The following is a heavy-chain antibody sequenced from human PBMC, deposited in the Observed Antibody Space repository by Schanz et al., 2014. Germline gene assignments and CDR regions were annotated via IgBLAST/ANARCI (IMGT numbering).Heavy chain of an antibody. Sequence: QVQLVQSGAEVKKPGASVKVSCKASGYTFTGYYMHWVRQAPGQGLEWMGWINPNSGTTNYAQKFQGWVTMTRDTSTTTFYMELSSLTSDDTAVYFCARDVGRPGHFWYFDLWGRGTLVTVSS. D-gene: IGHD1-1*01. V-gene: IGHV1-2*04. J-gene: IGHJ2*01. CDR3: ARDVGRPGHFWYFDL. CDR1: GYTFTGYY. CDR2: INPNSGTT.